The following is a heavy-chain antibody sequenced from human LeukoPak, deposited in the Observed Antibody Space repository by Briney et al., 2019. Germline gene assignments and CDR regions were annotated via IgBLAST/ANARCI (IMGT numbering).Heavy chain of an antibody. CDR3: ARDSGGYYYDSSGYVDY. Sequence: SVKVSCKASGGTFGSYAISWVRQAPGQGLEWMGRIIPIFGTANYAQKFQGRVTITTDESTSTAYMELSSLRSEDTAVYYCARDSGGYYYDSSGYVDYWGQGTLVTVSS. D-gene: IGHD3-22*01. CDR2: IIPIFGTA. CDR1: GGTFGSYA. V-gene: IGHV1-69*05. J-gene: IGHJ4*02.